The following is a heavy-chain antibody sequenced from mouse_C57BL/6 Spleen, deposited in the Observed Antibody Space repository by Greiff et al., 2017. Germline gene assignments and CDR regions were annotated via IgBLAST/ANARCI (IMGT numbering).Heavy chain of an antibody. CDR3: ARGWLLPLYYFDC. D-gene: IGHD2-3*01. CDR2: INYDGSNT. Sequence: EVKVEESEGGLVQPGSSMKLSCTASGFTFSDYYMAWVRQVPEKGLEWVANINYDGSNTDYLDSLKSRFIISRDNAKDNLYLQMSSLKSADTATYDCARGWLLPLYYFDCWGQGTTLTVSS. J-gene: IGHJ2*01. CDR1: GFTFSDYY. V-gene: IGHV5-16*01.